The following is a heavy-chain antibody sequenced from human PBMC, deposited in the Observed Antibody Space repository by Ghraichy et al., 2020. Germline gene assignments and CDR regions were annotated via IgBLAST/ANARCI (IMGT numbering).Heavy chain of an antibody. CDR1: GFTFSSYW. J-gene: IGHJ1*01. CDR2: IKQDGSEK. CDR3: ARVAAVAGTYFQH. V-gene: IGHV3-7*03. D-gene: IGHD6-19*01. Sequence: GGSLRLSCAASGFTFSSYWMSWVRQAPGKGLEWVANIKQDGSEKYYVDSVKGRFTISRDNAKNSLYLQMNSLRAEDTAVYYCARVAAVAGTYFQHWGQGTLVTVSS.